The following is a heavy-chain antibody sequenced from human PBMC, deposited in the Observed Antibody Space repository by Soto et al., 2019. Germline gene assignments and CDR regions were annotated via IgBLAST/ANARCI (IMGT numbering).Heavy chain of an antibody. CDR3: AKGVALGYCTSTSCHNYYMDV. CDR1: GFTFDDYA. J-gene: IGHJ6*03. CDR2: ISWNSGSI. V-gene: IGHV3-9*01. D-gene: IGHD2-2*02. Sequence: DVQLVESGGGLVQPGRSLRLSCSASGFTFDDYAMHWVWQAPGKGLEWVSGISWNSGSIAYADSVKGRFTISRDNAKNSLYLQMNSLRAEDTALYYCAKGVALGYCTSTSCHNYYMDVWGKGTTVTVSS.